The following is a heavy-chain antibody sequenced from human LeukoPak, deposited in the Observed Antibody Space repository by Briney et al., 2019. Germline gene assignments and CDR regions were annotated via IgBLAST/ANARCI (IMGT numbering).Heavy chain of an antibody. CDR1: GFTFSNSW. V-gene: IGHV3-73*01. CDR3: TRHAERTTVTTNAFDI. Sequence: GGSLRLSCAASGFTFSNSWMLWVRQAPGRVLEWVGRIRRKANSYATAYAASVKGRFNISRDDSKNTAYLQMNSLKTEDTAVYYCTRHAERTTVTTNAFDIWGQGTMVTVSS. J-gene: IGHJ3*02. D-gene: IGHD4-17*01. CDR2: IRRKANSYAT.